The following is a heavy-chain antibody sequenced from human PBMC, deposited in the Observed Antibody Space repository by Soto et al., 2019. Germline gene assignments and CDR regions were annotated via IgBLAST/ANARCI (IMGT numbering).Heavy chain of an antibody. CDR2: IYSGGST. V-gene: IGHV3-53*01. CDR1: GFTVSSNY. Sequence: EVQLVESGGGLIQPGGSLRLSCAASGFTVSSNYMSWVRQAPGKGLEWVSVIYSGGSTYYADSVKGRFTISRDNSKNTGHLQMNSLRAEDTAVYYCAREWELPNDSGMDVWGQGTRVTVSS. D-gene: IGHD1-26*01. J-gene: IGHJ6*02. CDR3: AREWELPNDSGMDV.